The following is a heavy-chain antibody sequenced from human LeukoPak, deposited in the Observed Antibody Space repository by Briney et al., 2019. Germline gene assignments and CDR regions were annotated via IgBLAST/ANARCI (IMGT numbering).Heavy chain of an antibody. CDR3: SKLGIEGNYFDY. CDR1: GGSISSSNW. V-gene: IGHV4-4*02. J-gene: IGHJ4*02. D-gene: IGHD7-27*01. Sequence: SETLSLTCAVSGGSISSSNWWSWVRQPPGKGLEWIGEIYHSGSTNYNPSLKSRVTISVDKSKNQFSLKLSSVTAADTAVYYCSKLGIEGNYFDYWGQGTLVTVSS. CDR2: IYHSGST.